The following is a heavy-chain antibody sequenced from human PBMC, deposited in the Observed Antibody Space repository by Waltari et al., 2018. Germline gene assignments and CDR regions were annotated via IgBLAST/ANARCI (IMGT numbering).Heavy chain of an antibody. V-gene: IGHV1-8*01. J-gene: IGHJ4*02. CDR2: INPNSGNT. CDR3: ARCSLERRSRLDY. CDR1: GYTFTSYD. Sequence: QVQLVQSGAEVKKPGASVKVSCKASGYTFTSYDINWVRQATGQGLEWMGWINPNSGNTGDAQKFQGRVTITTDESTSTAYMGLSRLSSEDTAVYYCARCSLERRSRLDYWGQGTLVTVSS. D-gene: IGHD1-1*01.